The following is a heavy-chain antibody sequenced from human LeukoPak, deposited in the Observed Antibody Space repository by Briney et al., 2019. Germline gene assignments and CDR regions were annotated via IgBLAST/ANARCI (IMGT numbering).Heavy chain of an antibody. CDR1: GYSISSGYY. CDR3: ARAIVGATTGHDY. D-gene: IGHD1-26*01. J-gene: IGHJ4*02. V-gene: IGHV4-38-2*02. Sequence: PSETLSLTCTVSGYSISSGYYWGWIRQPPGKGLEWIGSIYHSGSTYYNPSLKSRVTISVDTSKNQFSLKLSSVTAADTAVYYCARAIVGATTGHDYWGQGTLVTVFS. CDR2: IYHSGST.